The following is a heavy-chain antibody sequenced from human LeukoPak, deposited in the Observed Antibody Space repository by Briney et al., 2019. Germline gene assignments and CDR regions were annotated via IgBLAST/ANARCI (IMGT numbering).Heavy chain of an antibody. D-gene: IGHD5-12*01. CDR2: INPNSGGT. V-gene: IGHV1-2*02. J-gene: IGHJ5*02. CDR3: ARDRSGYDHHNWFDP. Sequence: ASVKVSCKASGYTFTGYYMHWVRQAPGQGLEWMGWINPNSGGTNYAQKFQGRVTMTRDTSNSTAYMELSRLRSDDTAVYYCARDRSGYDHHNWFDPWGQGTLVTVSS. CDR1: GYTFTGYY.